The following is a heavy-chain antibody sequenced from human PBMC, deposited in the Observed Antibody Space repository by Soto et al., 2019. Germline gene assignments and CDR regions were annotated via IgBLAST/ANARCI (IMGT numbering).Heavy chain of an antibody. D-gene: IGHD2-21*01. CDR2: IYYSGST. Sequence: SETLSLTCTVSGGSISSGGYYWSWIRQPPGKGLEWIGYIYYSGSTNYNPSLKGRVTMSVDTSKNQFSLKLTSVNTADTAIYYCTRGGDPYKTGHWGQGTLVTVSS. V-gene: IGHV4-61*08. J-gene: IGHJ4*01. CDR3: TRGGDPYKTGH. CDR1: GGSISSGGYY.